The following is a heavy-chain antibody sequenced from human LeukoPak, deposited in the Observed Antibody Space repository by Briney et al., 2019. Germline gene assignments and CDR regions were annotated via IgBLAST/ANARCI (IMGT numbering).Heavy chain of an antibody. CDR1: GFTFSSNG. CDR2: ISYDGRNK. D-gene: IGHD2-15*01. V-gene: IGHV3-30*18. CDR3: ANERYLLDY. J-gene: IGHJ4*02. Sequence: PGGSLRLSCAASGFTFSSNGMHWVRQAPGKGLEWVALISYDGRNKYYADSVKGRFTISRDNSKNTLYLQMNSLRPEDTAVYYCANERYLLDYWGQGTRVTVSS.